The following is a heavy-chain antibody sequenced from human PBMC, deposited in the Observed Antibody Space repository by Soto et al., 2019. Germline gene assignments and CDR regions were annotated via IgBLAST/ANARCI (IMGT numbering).Heavy chain of an antibody. V-gene: IGHV3-7*01. Sequence: GGSLRLSCAASGFTFSIYWMSWVRQAPGKGLEWVANIKQDGSEKYYVDSVAGRFTISRDNTKNSLYLHMDSLRAGDTAVYYCARLQMLGVTTGGHFDYWGQGTLVTVSS. CDR1: GFTFSIYW. CDR3: ARLQMLGVTTGGHFDY. CDR2: IKQDGSEK. D-gene: IGHD1-26*01. J-gene: IGHJ4*02.